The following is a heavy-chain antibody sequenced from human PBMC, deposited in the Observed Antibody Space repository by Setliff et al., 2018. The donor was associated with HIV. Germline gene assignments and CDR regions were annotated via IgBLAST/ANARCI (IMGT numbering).Heavy chain of an antibody. V-gene: IGHV4-4*08. CDR2: IYTNGST. CDR1: GGSISSYF. J-gene: IGHJ6*03. CDR3: ARDATSEGYMDV. Sequence: SETLSLTCTVSGGSISSYFWSWIRQPPGKGLEWIGYIYTNGSTNYNPSLKSRVTISVDTSENQFSLKLTSVTAADTAMYFCARDATSEGYMDVWGKGTTVTVSS.